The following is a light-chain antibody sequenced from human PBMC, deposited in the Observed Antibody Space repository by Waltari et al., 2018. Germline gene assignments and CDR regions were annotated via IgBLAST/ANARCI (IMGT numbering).Light chain of an antibody. V-gene: IGLV1-40*01. CDR3: QSYDDSLSGYV. J-gene: IGLJ3*02. CDR1: RSNIGPGHD. CDR2: HNI. Sequence: QSVLTQPPSVSGAPGQRVTISCPGSRSNIGPGHDVPWAPQLPRKAPRPLLTHNINRPSGVPDRISGSNSGTSASLVITGLQAEDEAEFYCQSYDDSLSGYVFGGGTKLTVL.